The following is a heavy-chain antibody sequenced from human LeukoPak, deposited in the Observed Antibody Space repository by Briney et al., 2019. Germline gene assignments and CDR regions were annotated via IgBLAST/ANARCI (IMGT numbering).Heavy chain of an antibody. V-gene: IGHV3-74*01. CDR2: IVGPGRGP. Sequence: GGSLRLSCEVSGFTPGHFWMHWGRQDPGKGLRWVARIVGPGRGPVYADSVKGRFTFSRDNANNTLSLQMIRLRDDDTAMYSCVRDLFPAAFDIWGQGTRVTVSS. CDR3: VRDLFPAAFDI. J-gene: IGHJ3*02. CDR1: GFTPGHFW. D-gene: IGHD2-21*01.